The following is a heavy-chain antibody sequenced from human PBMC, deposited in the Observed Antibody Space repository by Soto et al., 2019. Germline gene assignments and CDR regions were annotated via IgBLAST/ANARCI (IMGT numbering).Heavy chain of an antibody. CDR2: ISHDGNNK. D-gene: IGHD2-8*02. V-gene: IGHV3-30*18. CDR1: GFTFSSYV. Sequence: GSLRLSCAASGFTFSSYVMHWVRQTPGKWLEWVAFISHDGNNKYYADSVKGRFTISRDNAKKSLYLQMNSLRAEDTALYYCAKSTGGTANGLDVWGQGTTVTVSS. CDR3: AKSTGGTANGLDV. J-gene: IGHJ6*02.